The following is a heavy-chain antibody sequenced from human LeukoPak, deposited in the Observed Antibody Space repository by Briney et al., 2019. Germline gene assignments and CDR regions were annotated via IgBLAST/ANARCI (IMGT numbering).Heavy chain of an antibody. V-gene: IGHV1-2*02. J-gene: IGHJ3*02. CDR2: INPNSGGT. CDR1: GDTFTGYY. D-gene: IGHD1-26*01. CDR3: ARERELGDDAFDI. Sequence: ASVKVSCKDSGDTFTGYYMHWVRQAPGQGLEWMGWINPNSGGTNYAQKFQGRVTMTRDTSISTAYMELSRLRSDDTAVYYCARERELGDDAFDIWGQGTMVTVSS.